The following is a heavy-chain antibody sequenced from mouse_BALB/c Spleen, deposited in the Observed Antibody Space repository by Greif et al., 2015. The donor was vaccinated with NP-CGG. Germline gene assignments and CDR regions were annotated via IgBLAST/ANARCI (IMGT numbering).Heavy chain of an antibody. V-gene: IGHV1-7*01. J-gene: IGHJ2*01. CDR2: INPSTGYT. Sequence: VKLVESGAELAKPGASVKMSCKASGYTFTSYWMHWVKQRPGQGLEWIGYINPSTGYTEYNQKFKDKATLTADKSSSTAYMQLSSLTSEDSAVYYCARRDGNYFDYWGQGTTLTVSS. CDR3: ARRDGNYFDY. CDR1: GYTFTSYW. D-gene: IGHD2-1*01.